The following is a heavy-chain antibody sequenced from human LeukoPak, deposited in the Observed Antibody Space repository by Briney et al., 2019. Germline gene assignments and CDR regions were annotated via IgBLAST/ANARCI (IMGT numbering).Heavy chain of an antibody. V-gene: IGHV4-39*01. J-gene: IGHJ5*02. D-gene: IGHD6-6*01. CDR1: GGSISSSSYY. Sequence: PSETLSLTCTVSGGSISSSSYYWGWIRQPPGKGLEWIGSIYYSGSTYYNPSLKSRVTISADTSKNQFSLKLSSVTAADTAVYYCARHSSAARRSSWFDPWGQGTLVTVSS. CDR3: ARHSSAARRSSWFDP. CDR2: IYYSGST.